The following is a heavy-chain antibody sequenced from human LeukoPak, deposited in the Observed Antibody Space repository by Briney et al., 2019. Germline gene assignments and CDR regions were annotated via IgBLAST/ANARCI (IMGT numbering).Heavy chain of an antibody. V-gene: IGHV4-38-2*02. Sequence: SETLSLTCTVSGYPISSGYYWGWIRQPPGKGLEWIGSIYHSGSTYYNPSLKSRVTISVDTSKNQFSLKLSSVTAADTAVYYCARREGRLGSYDYWGQGTLVTVSS. D-gene: IGHD1-26*01. CDR3: ARREGRLGSYDY. CDR1: GYPISSGYY. J-gene: IGHJ4*02. CDR2: IYHSGST.